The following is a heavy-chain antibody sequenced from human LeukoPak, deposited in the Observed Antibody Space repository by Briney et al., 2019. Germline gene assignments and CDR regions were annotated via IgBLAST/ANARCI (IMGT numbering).Heavy chain of an antibody. V-gene: IGHV3-33*01. CDR3: AREIFGSGSYPVF. CDR2: IWHDGSHK. D-gene: IGHD3-10*01. Sequence: GGSLRLSCAASGFSFDTYAMHWVRQAPGQGLEWVALIWHDGSHKFYSNSVRGQFTISRDNSKNTVYLQMNNLRPDDTAVYYCAREIFGSGSYPVFWGQGTLVTVSS. CDR1: GFSFDTYA. J-gene: IGHJ4*02.